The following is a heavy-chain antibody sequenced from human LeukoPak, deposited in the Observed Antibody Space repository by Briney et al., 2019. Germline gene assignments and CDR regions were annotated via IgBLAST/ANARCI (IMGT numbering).Heavy chain of an antibody. CDR3: ARDRRGGDAFDI. CDR1: GGIFSKYG. J-gene: IGHJ3*02. CDR2: IIPTFDIA. V-gene: IGHV1-69*10. Sequence: ASVKVSCKASGGIFSKYGISGVRQAPGQGLEWMGGIIPTFDIANYAQKFQGRVTISADKSTSTDYMELSSLRSEDTAMYYCARDRRGGDAFDIWGQGTMVTVSS. D-gene: IGHD6-25*01.